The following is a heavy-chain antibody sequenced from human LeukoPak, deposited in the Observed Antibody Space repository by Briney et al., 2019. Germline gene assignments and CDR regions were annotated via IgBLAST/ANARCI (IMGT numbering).Heavy chain of an antibody. V-gene: IGHV4-59*08. CDR2: IYYSGST. D-gene: IGHD5-24*01. CDR3: ARRRGDMATIPDYHYYYMDV. CDR1: GGSISSYS. J-gene: IGHJ6*03. Sequence: SETLSLTCTVSGGSISSYSWSWIRQPPGKGLEWIGSIYYSGSTNYNPSLKSRVTMSVDTSKNQFSLKLTSVTAADTAVYYCARRRGDMATIPDYHYYYMDVWGKGTTVTVSS.